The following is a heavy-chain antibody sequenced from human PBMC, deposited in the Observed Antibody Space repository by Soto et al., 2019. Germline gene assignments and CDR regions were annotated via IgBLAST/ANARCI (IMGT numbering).Heavy chain of an antibody. J-gene: IGHJ4*02. Sequence: PGGSLRLSCAASGFTFSGYAMSWVRQAPGKGLEWVSAISGSGGSTYYADSVKGRFTISRDNSKNTLYLQMNSLRAEDTAVYYCAKLGSSGIAAAGTSRTYYFDYWGQGTLVTVSS. CDR3: AKLGSSGIAAAGTSRTYYFDY. D-gene: IGHD6-13*01. V-gene: IGHV3-23*01. CDR1: GFTFSGYA. CDR2: ISGSGGST.